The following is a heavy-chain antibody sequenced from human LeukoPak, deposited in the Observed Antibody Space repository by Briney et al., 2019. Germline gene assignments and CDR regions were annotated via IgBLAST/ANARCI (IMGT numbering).Heavy chain of an antibody. CDR1: GGSIGSSSYY. V-gene: IGHV4-39*01. D-gene: IGHD3-10*01. J-gene: IGHJ6*03. CDR2: IYYSGST. CDR3: ARQYKDSRIWFGELLRLNYYYMDV. Sequence: PSETLSLTCTVSGGSIGSSSYYWGWIRQPPGKGLEWIGSIYYSGSTYYNPSLKSRVTISVDTSKNQFSLKLSSVTAADTAVYYCARQYKDSRIWFGELLRLNYYYMDVWGKGTTVTISS.